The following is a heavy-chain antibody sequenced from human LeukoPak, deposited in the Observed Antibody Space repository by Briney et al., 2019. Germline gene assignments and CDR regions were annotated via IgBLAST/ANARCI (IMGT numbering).Heavy chain of an antibody. J-gene: IGHJ6*02. Sequence: SETLSLTCAVYGGSFSGYYWSWIRQPPGKGLEWIGEINHSGSTNYNPSLKSRVTISVGTSKNQFSLKLSSVTAADTAVYYCATRTILTGYYSDYYYYGMDVWGQGTTVTVSS. CDR2: INHSGST. D-gene: IGHD3-9*01. CDR3: ATRTILTGYYSDYYYYGMDV. V-gene: IGHV4-34*01. CDR1: GGSFSGYY.